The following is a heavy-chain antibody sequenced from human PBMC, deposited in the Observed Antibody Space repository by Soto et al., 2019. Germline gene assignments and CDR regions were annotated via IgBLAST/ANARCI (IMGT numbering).Heavy chain of an antibody. CDR3: ASSSGWAPDFDY. Sequence: SLRLSCAASGFTFSDYYMSWIRQAPGKGLEWVSYISSSSSYTNYADSVKGRFTISRDNAKNSLYLQMNSLRAEDTAVYYCASSSGWAPDFDYWGQGTLVTVSS. CDR2: ISSSSSYT. V-gene: IGHV3-11*03. J-gene: IGHJ4*02. CDR1: GFTFSDYY. D-gene: IGHD6-19*01.